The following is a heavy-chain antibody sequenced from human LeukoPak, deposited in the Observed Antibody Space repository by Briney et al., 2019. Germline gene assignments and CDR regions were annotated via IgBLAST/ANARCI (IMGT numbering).Heavy chain of an antibody. J-gene: IGHJ6*02. CDR2: IWNDGSKE. Sequence: PGGSLRLSCVGSGFTFSGNGMHWVRQAPGKGLEWGAVIWNDGSKEYYADSVKGRFTISRDNAKNSLYLQMNSLRAEDTALYYCAKDIADYGSGSLLGMDVWGQGTTVTVSS. D-gene: IGHD3-10*01. CDR3: AKDIADYGSGSLLGMDV. CDR1: GFTFSGNG. V-gene: IGHV3-33*03.